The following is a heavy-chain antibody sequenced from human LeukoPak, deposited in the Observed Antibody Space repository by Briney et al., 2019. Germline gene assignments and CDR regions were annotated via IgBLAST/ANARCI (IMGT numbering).Heavy chain of an antibody. J-gene: IGHJ4*02. Sequence: PSETLSLTCTVSGGSISSYYWSWIRQPPGKGLEWIAYMDYSGSTFYNPSLKSRVNTSVDTSKIQSSLKVRSVTAADTAVYYCARHGGDYTFDYWGQGTLVTVSS. CDR3: ARHGGDYTFDY. CDR1: GGSISSYY. D-gene: IGHD4-17*01. CDR2: MDYSGST. V-gene: IGHV4-59*08.